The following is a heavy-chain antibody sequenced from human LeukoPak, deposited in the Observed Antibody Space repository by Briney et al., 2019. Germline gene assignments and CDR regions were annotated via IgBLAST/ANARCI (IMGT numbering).Heavy chain of an antibody. V-gene: IGHV3-30*14. CDR1: GFTFSSYA. CDR2: ISYDGSNK. J-gene: IGHJ4*02. D-gene: IGHD4-17*01. Sequence: PGGSLRLSCAASGFTFSSYAMHWVRQAPGKGLEWVAVISYDGSNKYYADYVKGRFTISRENSKNTLYLQMNSLRAEDTAVYYCARVDYGDYGFDYWGQGTLVTVSS. CDR3: ARVDYGDYGFDY.